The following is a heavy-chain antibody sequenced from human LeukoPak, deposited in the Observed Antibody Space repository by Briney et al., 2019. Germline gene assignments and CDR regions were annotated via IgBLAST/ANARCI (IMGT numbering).Heavy chain of an antibody. CDR2: ISSSSSTI. CDR1: AFTFSSYS. CDR3: AREMRVHSNSWYGDDAFDI. J-gene: IGHJ3*02. D-gene: IGHD6-13*01. Sequence: PAGSLTLSCAASAFTFSSYSMNWVRQAPGKGREWVSYISSSSSTIYYADSGKGPFTISRDNATNSLYLRMNSLRAEDTAVYYCAREMRVHSNSWYGDDAFDIWGQGTMVTVSS. V-gene: IGHV3-48*01.